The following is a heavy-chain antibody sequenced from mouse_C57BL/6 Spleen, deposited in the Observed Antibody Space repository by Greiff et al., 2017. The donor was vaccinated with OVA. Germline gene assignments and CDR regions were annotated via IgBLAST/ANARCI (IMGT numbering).Heavy chain of an antibody. D-gene: IGHD4-1*01. J-gene: IGHJ4*01. V-gene: IGHV1-82*01. CDR2: IYPGDGDT. CDR1: GYAFSSSW. CDR3: ARNPNWDVMDY. Sequence: QVQLKQSGPELVKPGASVKISCKASGYAFSSSWMNWVKQRPGKGLEWIGRIYPGDGDTNYNGKFKGKATLTADKSSSTAYMQLSSLTSEDSAVYFCARNPNWDVMDYWGQGTSVTVSS.